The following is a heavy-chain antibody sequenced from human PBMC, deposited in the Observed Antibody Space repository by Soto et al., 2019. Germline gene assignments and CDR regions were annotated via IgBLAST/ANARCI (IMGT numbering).Heavy chain of an antibody. J-gene: IGHJ3*02. CDR3: ARDLIEYGDYVYAFDI. CDR1: GGTFSSYA. CDR2: IIPIFGTA. V-gene: IGHV1-69*13. D-gene: IGHD4-17*01. Sequence: SVKVSCKASGGTFSSYAISWVRQAPGQGLEWMGGIIPIFGTANYAQKFQGRVTITADESTSTAYMELSSLRSEDTAVYYCARDLIEYGDYVYAFDIWGQGTMVTVSS.